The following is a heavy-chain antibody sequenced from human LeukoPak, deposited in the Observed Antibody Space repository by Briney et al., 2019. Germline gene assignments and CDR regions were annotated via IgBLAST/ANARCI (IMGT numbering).Heavy chain of an antibody. J-gene: IGHJ5*02. V-gene: IGHV1-24*01. CDR1: GYTLTELS. CDR3: ATVGRDQLLYEANWFDP. CDR2: FDPEDGET. D-gene: IGHD2-2*02. Sequence: ASVKVSCKVSGYTLTELSMHWVRQAPGKGLEWMGGFDPEDGETIYAQKFQGRVTMTEDTSTDTAYMELSSLRSEDTAVYYCATVGRDQLLYEANWFDPWGRGTLVTVSS.